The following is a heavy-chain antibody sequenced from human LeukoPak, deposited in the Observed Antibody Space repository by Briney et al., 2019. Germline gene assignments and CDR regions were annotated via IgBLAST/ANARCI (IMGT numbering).Heavy chain of an antibody. J-gene: IGHJ4*02. CDR1: GFTLSSFG. D-gene: IGHD2-2*01. CDR2: IGTTTSTI. Sequence: PGGSLRLSCAASGFTLSSFGMNWVRQAPGKGLEWVSYIGTTTSTIYYADSVKGRFTISRDNAKNSLYLQMNSPRAEDTAVYYCARDRGYCRGTTCYAYYFDSWGQGTLVTVSS. CDR3: ARDRGYCRGTTCYAYYFDS. V-gene: IGHV3-48*04.